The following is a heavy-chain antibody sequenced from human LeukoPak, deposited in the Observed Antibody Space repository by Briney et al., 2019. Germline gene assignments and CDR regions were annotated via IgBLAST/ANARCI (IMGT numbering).Heavy chain of an antibody. CDR1: GYTFSSYW. D-gene: IGHD3-22*01. CDR2: ISYLRNNE. Sequence: GGSLRLSCAASGYTFSSYWMHWVRQPPGKGLEWVALISYLRNNEYYADSVKGRFTVSRDNSKNTEYLQLNSLRAEDTAVYYCARGGDGYYDYWGQGTLVTVSS. J-gene: IGHJ4*02. V-gene: IGHV3-30-3*01. CDR3: ARGGDGYYDY.